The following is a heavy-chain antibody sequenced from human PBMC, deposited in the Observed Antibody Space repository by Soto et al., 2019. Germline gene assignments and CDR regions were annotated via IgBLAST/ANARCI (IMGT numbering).Heavy chain of an antibody. Sequence: QVQLVQSGPEVKKPGASVKVSCKASGYTFTSDGISWVRQAPGQGLEWMGWITGYNGNTNYAENRQGRVTMTADTSTRTAYMEVRSLLSDVTAMYYCARSGKVGAHDLFDYGGQGTLITASA. V-gene: IGHV1-18*01. CDR2: ITGYNGNT. J-gene: IGHJ4*02. CDR1: GYTFTSDG. D-gene: IGHD1-1*01. CDR3: ARSGKVGAHDLFDY.